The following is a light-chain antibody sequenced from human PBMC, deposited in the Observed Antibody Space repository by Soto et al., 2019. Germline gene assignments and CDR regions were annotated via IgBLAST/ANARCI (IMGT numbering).Light chain of an antibody. J-gene: IGKJ1*01. CDR3: QQYNTYSRT. CDR2: KAS. Sequence: DIQMTQSPSTLSASVGDRVTITCRASQYISSWLAWYQQKAGKAPKLLIYKASSLESGVPSRFSGSGSGTEFTLTISSLQPDDFATYSCQQYNTYSRTFGQGTKVEIK. CDR1: QYISSW. V-gene: IGKV1-5*03.